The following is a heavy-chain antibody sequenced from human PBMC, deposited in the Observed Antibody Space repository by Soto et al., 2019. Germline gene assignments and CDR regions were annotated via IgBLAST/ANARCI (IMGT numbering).Heavy chain of an antibody. CDR2: ISYDGNNK. D-gene: IGHD3-3*01. V-gene: IGHV3-30*18. CDR3: AKLEGLGSGTSLGWFDS. Sequence: QLVESGGGVVQPGRSLRLSCVASDFSFRRYGMHWVRQAPGKGLEWMAVISYDGNNKYCADSVKGRFTISSDNYKNTLYLQMNCLRPEDTAVYYCAKLEGLGSGTSLGWFDSWGQGTLVTVSS. CDR1: DFSFRRYG. J-gene: IGHJ5*01.